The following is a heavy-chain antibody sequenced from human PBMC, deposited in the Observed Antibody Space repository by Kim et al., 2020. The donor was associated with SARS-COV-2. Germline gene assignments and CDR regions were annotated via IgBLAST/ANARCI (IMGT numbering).Heavy chain of an antibody. CDR1: GFTFSSYG. Sequence: GGSLRLSCAASGFTFSSYGMHWVRQAPGKGLEWVAVISYDGSNKYYADSVKGRFTISRDNSKNTLYLQMNSLRAEDTAVYYCASQGRDCSSTSCSVGVLSDYWGQGTLVTVSS. CDR2: ISYDGSNK. V-gene: IGHV3-30*03. CDR3: ASQGRDCSSTSCSVGVLSDY. J-gene: IGHJ4*02. D-gene: IGHD2-2*01.